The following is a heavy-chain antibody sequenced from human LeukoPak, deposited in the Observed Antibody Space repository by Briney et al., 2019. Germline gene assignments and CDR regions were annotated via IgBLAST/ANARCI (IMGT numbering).Heavy chain of an antibody. Sequence: SETLSLTCTVSGGSINTYYWIWIRQPPGKGLEWIGYIYSSGNTHYNPSLMSRVSMSVDTSKSQFSLKLSSVTAADTAVYYCARGELPLDWFDPWGQGTLVTVSS. CDR3: ARGELPLDWFDP. CDR2: IYSSGNT. CDR1: GGSINTYY. J-gene: IGHJ5*02. V-gene: IGHV4-4*09. D-gene: IGHD1-26*01.